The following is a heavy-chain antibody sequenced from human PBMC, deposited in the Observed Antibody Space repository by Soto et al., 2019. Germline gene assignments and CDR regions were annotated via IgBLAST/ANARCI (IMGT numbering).Heavy chain of an antibody. Sequence: QVQLVQSGAEVKKPGSSVKVSCKASGGTFSSYAISWVRQAPGEGLEWMGGIIPIFGTANYAQKFQGRVTITADEFTSTAYMELSSLRSEDTAVYYCASRYGGNFENDGAFDIWGQGTMVTVSS. J-gene: IGHJ3*02. V-gene: IGHV1-69*12. CDR1: GGTFSSYA. D-gene: IGHD4-17*01. CDR2: IIPIFGTA. CDR3: ASRYGGNFENDGAFDI.